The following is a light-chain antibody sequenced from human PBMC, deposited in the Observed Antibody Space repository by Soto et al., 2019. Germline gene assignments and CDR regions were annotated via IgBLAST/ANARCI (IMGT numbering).Light chain of an antibody. CDR1: QSIGSW. Sequence: DIQMTQSPSTLSASVGDRVTITCRASQSIGSWLAWFQQKPGKAPKVLIYKASSLESGVPSRFSGSGSGTEFTLTISSLQPDDFAVYYCQQRSNWPPTFGQGTRLEIK. CDR3: QQRSNWPPT. J-gene: IGKJ5*01. V-gene: IGKV1-5*03. CDR2: KAS.